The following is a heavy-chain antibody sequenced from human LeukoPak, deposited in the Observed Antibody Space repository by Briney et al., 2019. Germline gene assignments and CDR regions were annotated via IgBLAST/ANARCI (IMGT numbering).Heavy chain of an antibody. CDR2: ISAYNGNT. J-gene: IGHJ3*02. Sequence: ASVKVSCKASGYTFTSSGISWVRQAPGQGLEWMGWISAYNGNTNYAQKLQGRVTITTDTSTSTAYMDLRSLRSDDTAVYYCARLLWLGAFDIWGQGTMVTVSS. CDR3: ARLLWLGAFDI. V-gene: IGHV1-18*01. D-gene: IGHD3-10*01. CDR1: GYTFTSSG.